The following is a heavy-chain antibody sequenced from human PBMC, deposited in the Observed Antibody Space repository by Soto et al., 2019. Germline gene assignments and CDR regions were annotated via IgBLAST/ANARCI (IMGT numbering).Heavy chain of an antibody. V-gene: IGHV3-21*01. CDR3: ARVKDIVVVPAAMVDY. CDR2: ISSSSSYI. D-gene: IGHD2-2*01. J-gene: IGHJ4*02. CDR1: GFTFSSYS. Sequence: EVQLVESGGGLVKPGGSLRLSCAASGFTFSSYSMNWVRQAPGKGLEWVSSISSSSSYIYYADSVKGRFTISRDNAKNSLYRQMNSLRAEDTAVYYCARVKDIVVVPAAMVDYWGQGTLVTVSS.